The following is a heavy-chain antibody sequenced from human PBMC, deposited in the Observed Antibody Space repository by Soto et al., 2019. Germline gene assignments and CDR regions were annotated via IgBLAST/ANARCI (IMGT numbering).Heavy chain of an antibody. J-gene: IGHJ3*02. CDR2: INAGNGNT. CDR3: AIALYYYDSSGYPRWGAFDI. CDR1: GYTFTSYA. D-gene: IGHD3-22*01. V-gene: IGHV1-3*01. Sequence: ASVKVSCKASGYTFTSYAMHWVRQAPGQRLEWMGWINAGNGNTKYSQKFQGRVTITRDTSASTAYMELSSLRSEDTAVYYCAIALYYYDSSGYPRWGAFDIWGQGTMVTVS.